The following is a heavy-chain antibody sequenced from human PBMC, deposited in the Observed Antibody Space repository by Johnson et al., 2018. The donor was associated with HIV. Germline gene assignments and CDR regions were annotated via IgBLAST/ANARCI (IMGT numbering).Heavy chain of an antibody. Sequence: LVESGGGLVQPGGSLRLSCAASGFTFSSCAMSWVRQAPGMGLEWVSAISGSGGSTNYADSVKGRFTISRDNAKNFLYLQMNSLSVEDTALYYCARATGIAVAGGSFDVWGRGTMVTVSS. V-gene: IGHV3-23*04. CDR1: GFTFSSCA. CDR2: ISGSGGST. J-gene: IGHJ3*01. CDR3: ARATGIAVAGGSFDV. D-gene: IGHD6-19*01.